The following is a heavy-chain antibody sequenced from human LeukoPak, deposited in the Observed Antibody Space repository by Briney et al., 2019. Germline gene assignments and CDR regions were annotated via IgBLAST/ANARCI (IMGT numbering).Heavy chain of an antibody. CDR3: ARGLIYCSSTSCLVGRVDP. D-gene: IGHD2-2*01. Sequence: GASVKVSCKASGYTFTSYDINWVRQATGQGFEWMGWMNPNSGNTGYAQKFQGRVTMTRNTSISTAYMELSSLRSEDTAVYYCARGLIYCSSTSCLVGRVDPWGQGTLVTVSS. J-gene: IGHJ5*02. V-gene: IGHV1-8*01. CDR2: MNPNSGNT. CDR1: GYTFTSYD.